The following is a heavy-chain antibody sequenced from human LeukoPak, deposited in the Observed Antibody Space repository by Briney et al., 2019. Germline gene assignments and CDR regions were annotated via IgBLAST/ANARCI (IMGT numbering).Heavy chain of an antibody. D-gene: IGHD4-17*01. Sequence: KTSETLSLTCTVSGGSISSRTYYWGWIRQPPGKGLEWIGEINHSGSTNYNPSLKSRVTISVDTSKNQFSLKLSSVTAADTAVYYYAGDYGDYDAFDIWGQGTIVTVSS. J-gene: IGHJ3*02. CDR1: GGSISSRTYY. CDR3: AGDYGDYDAFDI. CDR2: INHSGST. V-gene: IGHV4-39*07.